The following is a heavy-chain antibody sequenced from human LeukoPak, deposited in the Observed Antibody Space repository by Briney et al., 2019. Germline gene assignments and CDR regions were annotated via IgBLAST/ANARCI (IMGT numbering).Heavy chain of an antibody. J-gene: IGHJ4*02. D-gene: IGHD6-19*01. CDR1: GGSISSYY. CDR2: IYYSGST. Sequence: PSETLSLTCTVSGGSISSYYWSWIRQPPGKGLEWIGYIYYSGSTNYNPSLKSRVTISVDTSKNQFSLKLSSVTAADTAVYYCARAPYSSGWSFDYWGQGTLVTASS. V-gene: IGHV4-59*08. CDR3: ARAPYSSGWSFDY.